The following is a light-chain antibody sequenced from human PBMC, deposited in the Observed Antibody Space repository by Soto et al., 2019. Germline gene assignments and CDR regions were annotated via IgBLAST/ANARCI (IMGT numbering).Light chain of an antibody. Sequence: QSALAQPASVSGSPGQSITISCTGTSSDVGGYNYVSWYQQHPGKAPKLMIYEVSNRPSGVSDRFSGSRSGNTASLTISGLQAEDESDYYCISYTSSSTWVLGGR. CDR3: ISYTSSSTWV. J-gene: IGLJ3*02. CDR1: SSDVGGYNY. V-gene: IGLV2-14*01. CDR2: EVS.